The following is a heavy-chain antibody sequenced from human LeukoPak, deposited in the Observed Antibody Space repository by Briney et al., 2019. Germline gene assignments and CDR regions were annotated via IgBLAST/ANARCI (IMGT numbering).Heavy chain of an antibody. Sequence: GGSLRLSCAASGFSFGGYAMSWVRQAPGKGLDWVSGISGSGGTTYYADSVKGRFTISRDNSNNTLYLQMNSLRAEDTAVYYCARDPQSSQQLVSYWGQGTLVTVSS. D-gene: IGHD6-13*01. J-gene: IGHJ4*02. V-gene: IGHV3-23*01. CDR1: GFSFGGYA. CDR2: ISGSGGTT. CDR3: ARDPQSSQQLVSY.